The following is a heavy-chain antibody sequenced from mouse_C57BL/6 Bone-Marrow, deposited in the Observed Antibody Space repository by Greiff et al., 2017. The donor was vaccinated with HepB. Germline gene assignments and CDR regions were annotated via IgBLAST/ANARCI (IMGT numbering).Heavy chain of an antibody. CDR3: AHHYYGSSYDAMDY. Sequence: EVQLQESGGGLVKPGGSLKLSCAASGFTFSSYAMSWVRQTPEKRLEWVATISDGGSYTYYPDNVKGRFTISRDNAKNNLYLQMSHLKSEDTAMYYCAHHYYGSSYDAMDYWGQGTSVTVSS. CDR2: ISDGGSYT. CDR1: GFTFSSYA. J-gene: IGHJ4*01. V-gene: IGHV5-4*01. D-gene: IGHD1-1*01.